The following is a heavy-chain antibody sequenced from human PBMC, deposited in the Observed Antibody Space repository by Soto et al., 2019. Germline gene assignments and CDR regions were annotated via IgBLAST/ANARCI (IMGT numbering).Heavy chain of an antibody. Sequence: EVQLLESGGGLVQPGGSLRLSCAASGFTFNNYAMSWVRQAPGKGLEWVSAISGGGDTTSYADSVKGRFTVSRGGSQNTQCVEMNSMRGEGTAVYYFAKGRGGSGSLTPRVDFWGQGTLVTVSS. D-gene: IGHD3-10*01. V-gene: IGHV3-23*01. J-gene: IGHJ4*02. CDR2: ISGGGDTT. CDR3: AKGRGGSGSLTPRVDF. CDR1: GFTFNNYA.